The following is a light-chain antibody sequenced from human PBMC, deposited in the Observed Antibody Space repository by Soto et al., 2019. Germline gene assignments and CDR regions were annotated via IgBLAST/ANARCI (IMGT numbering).Light chain of an antibody. V-gene: IGKV1-39*01. CDR1: QSINSY. CDR2: AAS. CDR3: QQSFSTLLIT. Sequence: DIQMTQSPSSLSASIGDGVTITCRASQSINSYLNWYQQKPGKAPKLLISAASNLQSGVPSRFSSSGSGTDFTLTISSLQPEDFATYYCQQSFSTLLITFGQGTRLEIK. J-gene: IGKJ5*01.